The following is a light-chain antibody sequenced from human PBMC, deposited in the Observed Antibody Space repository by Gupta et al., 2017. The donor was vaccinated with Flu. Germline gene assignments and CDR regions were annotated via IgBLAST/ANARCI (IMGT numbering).Light chain of an antibody. V-gene: IGLV3-19*01. Sequence: GQIVTSTCHGASLRSYYASWYQQKPGQAPVRVVFCKNSRSSGIPDRFSGSSSGDTASFNIXGXEAEDEXDDYCNSRDRSGQLVIFGGGTKLTVL. CDR2: CKN. J-gene: IGLJ2*01. CDR3: NSRDRSGQLVI. CDR1: SLRSYY.